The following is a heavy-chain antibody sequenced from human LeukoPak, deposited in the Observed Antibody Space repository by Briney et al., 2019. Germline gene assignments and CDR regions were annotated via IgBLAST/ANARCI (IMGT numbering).Heavy chain of an antibody. CDR3: ARARRGGGSPDAFDI. J-gene: IGHJ3*02. Sequence: GGSLRLSCAASGFTFSSYSMNWVRQAPGKGLEWVSSISSSSSYIYYADSVKGRFTISRDNAKNSLYLQMNSLRAEDTAVYYCARARRGGGSPDAFDIWGQGTMVTVSS. CDR1: GFTFSSYS. D-gene: IGHD3-16*01. CDR2: ISSSSSYI. V-gene: IGHV3-21*04.